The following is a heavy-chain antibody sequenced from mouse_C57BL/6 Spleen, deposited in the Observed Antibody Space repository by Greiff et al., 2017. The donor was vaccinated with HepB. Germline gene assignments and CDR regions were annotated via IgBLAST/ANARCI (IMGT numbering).Heavy chain of an antibody. D-gene: IGHD1-1*01. J-gene: IGHJ1*03. CDR3: TRVIYYSSSRYFDV. Sequence: EVQVVESGEGLVKPGGSLKLSCAASGFTFSSYAMSWVRQTPEKRLEWVAYISSGGDYIYYADTVKGRFTISRDNARNTLYLQMSSLKSEDTAMYYCTRVIYYSSSRYFDVWGTGTTVTVSS. CDR1: GFTFSSYA. CDR2: ISSGGDYI. V-gene: IGHV5-9-1*02.